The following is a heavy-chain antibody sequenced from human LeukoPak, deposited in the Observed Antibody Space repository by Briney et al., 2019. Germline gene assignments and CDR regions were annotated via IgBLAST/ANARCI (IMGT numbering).Heavy chain of an antibody. CDR1: GFTFSSYW. D-gene: IGHD3-3*01. CDR3: APSFWSGYSDY. Sequence: GGSLRLSCAASGFTFSSYWTHWVRQAPGKGLVWVSRINTDGSSTIYADSVKGRFTISRDNAKNTLYLQMNSLRAEDTAVYYCAPSFWSGYSDYWGQGTLVTVSS. CDR2: INTDGSST. J-gene: IGHJ4*02. V-gene: IGHV3-74*01.